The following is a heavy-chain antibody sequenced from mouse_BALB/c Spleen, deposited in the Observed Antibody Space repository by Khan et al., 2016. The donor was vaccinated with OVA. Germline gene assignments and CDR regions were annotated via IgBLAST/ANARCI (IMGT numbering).Heavy chain of an antibody. CDR3: ARRGYYYGRGALFAY. CDR2: IWSAGST. CDR1: GFSLSNYS. D-gene: IGHD1-1*01. V-gene: IGHV2-2*02. J-gene: IGHJ3*01. Sequence: QVQLKQSGPGLVQPSQSLSITCTVSGFSLSNYSVHWVRQSPGKGLEWLGVIWSAGSTDYNAAFISRLTISKDNSRSQVFFKMNSLQPNDTAIYYGARRGYYYGRGALFAYWGQGTLVTVSA.